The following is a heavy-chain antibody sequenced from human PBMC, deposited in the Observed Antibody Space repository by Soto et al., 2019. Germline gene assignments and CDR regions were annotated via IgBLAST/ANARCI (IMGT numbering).Heavy chain of an antibody. CDR1: GFTFSDHY. V-gene: IGHV3-72*01. Sequence: GGSLRVSCAASGFTFSDHYMDWVRQAPGNGLEWVGRIRNKANSYTTVYGASVKGRFTISRDDSKNSLYLQMNSLKTEDTAVYYCARGPDILTAYYGPFDCWGRGTLVTVSS. J-gene: IGHJ4*02. D-gene: IGHD3-9*01. CDR2: IRNKANSYTT. CDR3: ARGPDILTAYYGPFDC.